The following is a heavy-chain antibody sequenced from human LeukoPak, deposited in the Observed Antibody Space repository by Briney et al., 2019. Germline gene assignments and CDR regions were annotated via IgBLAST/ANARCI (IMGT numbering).Heavy chain of an antibody. CDR1: GFTVSSNS. V-gene: IGHV3-53*01. CDR3: NIAAAGKIDY. CDR2: IYSDNT. Sequence: GGSLRLSCTVSGFTVSSNSMSWVRQAPGKGLEWVSFIYSDNTHYSDSVKGRFTISRDNSKNTLYLQMNSLRAEDTAVYYCNIAAAGKIDYWGQGTLVTVSS. J-gene: IGHJ4*02. D-gene: IGHD6-13*01.